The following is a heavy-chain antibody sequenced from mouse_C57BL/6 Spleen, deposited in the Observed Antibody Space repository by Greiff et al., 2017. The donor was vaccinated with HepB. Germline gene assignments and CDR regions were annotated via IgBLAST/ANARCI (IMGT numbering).Heavy chain of an antibody. D-gene: IGHD1-3*01. CDR3: ARLKDYAMDY. J-gene: IGHJ4*01. CDR2: IYPGDGDT. CDR1: GYAFSSYW. Sequence: VQVVESGAELVKPGASVKISCKASGYAFSSYWMNWVKQRPGKGLEWIGQIYPGDGDTNYNGKFKGKATLTADKSSSTAYMQLSSLTSEDSAVYFCARLKDYAMDYWGQGTSVTVSS. V-gene: IGHV1-80*01.